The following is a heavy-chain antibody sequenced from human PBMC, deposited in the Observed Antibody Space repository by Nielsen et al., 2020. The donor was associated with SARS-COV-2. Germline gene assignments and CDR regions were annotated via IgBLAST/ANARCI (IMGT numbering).Heavy chain of an antibody. J-gene: IGHJ4*02. CDR1: GFTFSSYA. V-gene: IGHV3-23*01. CDR2: ISGSGGST. Sequence: GESLKIPFAAPGFTFSSYAMSGVRQAPGKGLESVAAISGSGGSTYYADSVKGRFTISRDNSKNTLYLQMNSLRAEDTAVYYCAKDGTRGDYSYFDYWGQGTLVTVSS. D-gene: IGHD4-17*01. CDR3: AKDGTRGDYSYFDY.